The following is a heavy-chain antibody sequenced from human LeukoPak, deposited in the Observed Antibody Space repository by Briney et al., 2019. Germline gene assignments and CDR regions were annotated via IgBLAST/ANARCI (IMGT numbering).Heavy chain of an antibody. CDR1: GFTFSSYW. CDR3: ARDVEWELIQFDY. J-gene: IGHJ4*02. CDR2: IDTDGSVT. Sequence: GGSLRLSCAASGFTFSSYWMHWVRQAPGKGLVWVSRIDTDGSVTSYADSVKGRFTISRDNAKNTLYLQMNSLRAEDTAVYYCARDVEWELIQFDYWGQGTLVTVSS. V-gene: IGHV3-74*01. D-gene: IGHD1-26*01.